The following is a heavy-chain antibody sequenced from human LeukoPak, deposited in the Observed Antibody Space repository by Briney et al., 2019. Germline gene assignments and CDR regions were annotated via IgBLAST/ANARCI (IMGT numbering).Heavy chain of an antibody. Sequence: SQTLSLTCDISGDSVSSTSTGWSWIRQSPLRGLEWLGRIYYRSKWYNDYAVSVGSRVSINPDTSKNQFSLQLNSVTPEDTAVYYCARDHVQYYYDSSGYSRQLVRFDPWGQGTLVTVSS. V-gene: IGHV6-1*01. D-gene: IGHD3-22*01. CDR3: ARDHVQYYYDSSGYSRQLVRFDP. J-gene: IGHJ5*02. CDR2: IYYRSKWYN. CDR1: GDSVSSTSTG.